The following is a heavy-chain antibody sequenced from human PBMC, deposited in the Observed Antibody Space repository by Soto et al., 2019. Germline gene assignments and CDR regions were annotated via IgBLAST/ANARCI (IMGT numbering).Heavy chain of an antibody. CDR3: ARGYSDILTGYTLDY. J-gene: IGHJ4*02. CDR1: GFTFSSYS. D-gene: IGHD3-9*01. CDR2: ISSSSSYI. V-gene: IGHV3-21*01. Sequence: GGSLRLSCAASGFTFSSYSMNWVRQAPGKGLEWVSSISSSSSYIYYADSVKGRFTISRDNAKNSLYLQMNSLRAEDTAVYYCARGYSDILTGYTLDYWGQGTLVTVSS.